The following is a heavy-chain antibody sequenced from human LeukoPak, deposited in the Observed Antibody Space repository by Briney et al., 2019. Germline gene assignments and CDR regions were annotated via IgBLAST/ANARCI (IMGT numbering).Heavy chain of an antibody. V-gene: IGHV5-51*01. CDR3: ARPLGPGAFNI. J-gene: IGHJ3*02. Sequence: GESLKISCQGFGYPFTTSWIGWVRQLPGKGLEWTAIIYAGNSDAKYSPSFQGQVSISTNRSISTAYLQWSSLKASDTAMYYCARPLGPGAFNIWGQGTMVTVSS. CDR2: IYAGNSDA. D-gene: IGHD3-3*02. CDR1: GYPFTTSW.